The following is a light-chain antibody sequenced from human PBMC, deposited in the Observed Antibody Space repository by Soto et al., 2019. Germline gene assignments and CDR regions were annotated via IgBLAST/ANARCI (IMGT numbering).Light chain of an antibody. CDR1: QSVDSST. J-gene: IGKJ4*01. Sequence: EVVLTQSPGTLSLSPGERGTLSCRASQSVDSSTLAWYQQKPGQAPRLLISGASKRATGTPDRFSGSGSGTDFTLTIRRLEPEDFAVDYCQHFDESLTFGGGTKVEMK. V-gene: IGKV3-20*01. CDR2: GAS. CDR3: QHFDESLT.